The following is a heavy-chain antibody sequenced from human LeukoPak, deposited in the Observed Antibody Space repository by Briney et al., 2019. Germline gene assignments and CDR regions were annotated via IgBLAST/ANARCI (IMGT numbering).Heavy chain of an antibody. CDR2: INPRGGST. V-gene: IGHV1-46*01. CDR1: GYTFTSYY. D-gene: IGHD3-10*01. CDR3: ARDHEVRGVASNYFDY. Sequence: ASVKVSCKASGYTFTSYYMRWVRQAPGQGLEWMGIINPRGGSTSYAQKFQGRVTMTRDTSTSTVYMELSSLGSEDTAVYYCARDHEVRGVASNYFDYWGQGTLVTVSS. J-gene: IGHJ4*02.